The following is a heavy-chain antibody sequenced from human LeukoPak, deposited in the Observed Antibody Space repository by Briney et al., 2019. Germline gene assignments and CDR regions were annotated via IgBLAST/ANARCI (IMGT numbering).Heavy chain of an antibody. Sequence: GGSLRLSRAASGFTFSSYAMSWVRQAPGKGLEWVSAISGSGGSTYYADSVKGRFTISRDNSKNTLYLQMNSLRAEDTAVYYCAKGRYYGSGSSLDVWGKGTTVTVSS. CDR2: ISGSGGST. CDR3: AKGRYYGSGSSLDV. V-gene: IGHV3-23*01. D-gene: IGHD3-10*01. J-gene: IGHJ6*04. CDR1: GFTFSSYA.